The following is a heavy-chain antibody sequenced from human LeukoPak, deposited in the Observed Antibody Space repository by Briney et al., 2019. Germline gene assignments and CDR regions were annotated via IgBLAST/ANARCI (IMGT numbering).Heavy chain of an antibody. Sequence: GGSLRLSCAASGFTFSSYAMHWVRQAPGKGLEWVAVISYDGSNKYYADSVKGRFTISRDNSKNTLYLQMNSLRAEDTAVYYCARENTMPRGVPRGLDIWGQGTLVTVSS. V-gene: IGHV3-30*04. D-gene: IGHD3-10*01. CDR3: ARENTMPRGVPRGLDI. J-gene: IGHJ3*02. CDR2: ISYDGSNK. CDR1: GFTFSSYA.